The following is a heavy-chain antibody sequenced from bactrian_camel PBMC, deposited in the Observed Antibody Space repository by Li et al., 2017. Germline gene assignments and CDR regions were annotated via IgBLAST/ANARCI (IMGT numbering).Heavy chain of an antibody. D-gene: IGHD3*01. CDR2: IRQDTGTT. CDR1: GNTDRRNC. Sequence: HVQLVESGGRSVRAEGSLRLSCVLSGNTDRRNCIAWFRQAPGKEREVIARIRQDTGTTAYADSVRGRFTISQNAAKNTVYLQMNSLKPEDTAMYYCAAECWSLWGFKYWGQGTQVTVS. CDR3: AAECWSLWGFKY. J-gene: IGHJ4*01. V-gene: IGHV3-3*01.